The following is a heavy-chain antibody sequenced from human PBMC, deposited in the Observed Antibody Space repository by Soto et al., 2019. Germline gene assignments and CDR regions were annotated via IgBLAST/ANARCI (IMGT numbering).Heavy chain of an antibody. CDR3: ARVTLYCERTSCHPDAYDI. J-gene: IGHJ3*02. V-gene: IGHV4-30-4*01. CDR2: IYYTGIP. D-gene: IGHD2-2*01. CDR1: GGSTSSGDYY. Sequence: PSETLSLTCAVSGGSTSSGDYYWSWIRQPPGKGLEWIGYIYYTGIPYYNPSLKSRVSISKDTSQNQFSLNLSSLTAADTAVYYCARVTLYCERTSCHPDAYDIWGQGTMVTVSS.